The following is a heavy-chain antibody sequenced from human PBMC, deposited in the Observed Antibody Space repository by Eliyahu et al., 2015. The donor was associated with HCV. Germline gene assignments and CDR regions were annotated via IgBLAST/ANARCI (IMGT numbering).Heavy chain of an antibody. J-gene: IGHJ2*01. CDR2: INPYTGGT. CDR3: VRFGGYGDYSWPVGYLDL. Sequence: QEQLVQSGADVKKPGASVKVSCTASGYPFIAYYIYWVRHAPGQGPEWMGWINPYTGGTKYAQKFQDRVTMTRDTSINAAYMELNSLISDDTAVYYCVRFGGYGDYSWPVGYLDLWGRGTLVTVSP. CDR1: GYPFIAYY. D-gene: IGHD4-17*01. V-gene: IGHV1-2*02.